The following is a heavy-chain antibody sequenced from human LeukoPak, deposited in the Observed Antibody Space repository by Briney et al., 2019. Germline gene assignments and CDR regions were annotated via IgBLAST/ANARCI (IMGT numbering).Heavy chain of an antibody. CDR3: AKDVGKWESLHFFDY. Sequence: GGSLRLSCAASGFTFSSYSMNWVRQAPGKGLEWVSSISSSSSYIYYADSVKGRFTISRDNSRNTLYLQMNSLRGDDAAVYYCAKDVGKWESLHFFDYWGQGTLVTVSS. CDR2: ISSSSSYI. J-gene: IGHJ4*02. V-gene: IGHV3-21*04. CDR1: GFTFSSYS. D-gene: IGHD1-26*01.